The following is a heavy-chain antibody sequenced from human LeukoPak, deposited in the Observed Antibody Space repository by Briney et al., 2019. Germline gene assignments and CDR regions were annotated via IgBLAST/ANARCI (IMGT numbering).Heavy chain of an antibody. CDR2: IIPICGTA. Sequence: ASVKVSCKASGGTFSSYAISWVRQAPGQGLEWMGRIIPICGTANYAEKFQGRVTITTDESKNTAYMELNSLRSEDTAVYYCARDRYCTNGVCYQYYWGQGTLVTVSS. CDR3: ARDRYCTNGVCYQYY. J-gene: IGHJ4*02. CDR1: GGTFSSYA. V-gene: IGHV1-69*05. D-gene: IGHD2-8*01.